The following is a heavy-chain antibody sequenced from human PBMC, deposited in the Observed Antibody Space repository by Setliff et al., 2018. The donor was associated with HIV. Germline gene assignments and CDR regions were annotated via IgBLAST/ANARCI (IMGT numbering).Heavy chain of an antibody. CDR1: GFSFSSYG. V-gene: IGHV3-23*01. J-gene: IGHJ4*02. Sequence: GGSLRLSCAASGFSFSSYGMNWVRQAPGKGLEWVSGISAGGGTTYYADSVKGRFTISRDNSKNTLYLQMNSLRAEDTAVYYCAKSSWWEPRAYWGQGTLVTVSS. CDR2: ISAGGGTT. D-gene: IGHD2-15*01. CDR3: AKSSWWEPRAY.